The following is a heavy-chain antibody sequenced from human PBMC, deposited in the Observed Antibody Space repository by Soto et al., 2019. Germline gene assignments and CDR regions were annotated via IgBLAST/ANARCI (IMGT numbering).Heavy chain of an antibody. V-gene: IGHV3-33*01. CDR2: IWYDGRNK. J-gene: IGHJ6*02. Sequence: QVQLVESGGGVVQPGRSLRLSCAASGFTFNNYGMRWVRQAPGKGLEWVGVIWYDGRNKYYADSVKGRFTISRDNSKNSVYLHMYCLRADDKAVYYCVRGDYGAVAWDYGMGVWGQGTTVTVSS. D-gene: IGHD3-10*01. CDR1: GFTFNNYG. CDR3: VRGDYGAVAWDYGMGV.